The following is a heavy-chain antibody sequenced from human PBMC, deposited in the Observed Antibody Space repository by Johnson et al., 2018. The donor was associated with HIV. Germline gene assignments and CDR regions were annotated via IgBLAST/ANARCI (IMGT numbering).Heavy chain of an antibody. CDR2: VSYDGSER. D-gene: IGHD6-6*01. CDR1: GFSFSSYA. CDR3: AREYSSLSQGAFDI. Sequence: QVQLVESGGGVVQPGRSLRLSCAASGFSFSSYAMHWVRQAPGKGLEWVAVVSYDGSERYYADSVKGRFTISRDNSKNTLYLHMNSLGAEDTAVYYCAREYSSLSQGAFDIWGQGTMVTVSS. V-gene: IGHV3-30*04. J-gene: IGHJ3*02.